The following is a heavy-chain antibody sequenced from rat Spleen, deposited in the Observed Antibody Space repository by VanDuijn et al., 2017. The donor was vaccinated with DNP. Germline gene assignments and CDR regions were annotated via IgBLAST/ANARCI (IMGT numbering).Heavy chain of an antibody. D-gene: IGHD1-3*01. Sequence: EVQLVESGGGPVQPGRSLKLSCTASGFSFSRFYMAWVRQAPKKGLEWVASISPSGGSTYYRDSVKGRFTISRDNAKSSLYLHMDSLRSEDTATYYCTTLNSGTYDSWGQGVMVTVSS. J-gene: IGHJ2*01. CDR3: TTLNSGTYDS. CDR1: GFSFSRFY. CDR2: ISPSGGST. V-gene: IGHV5-20*01.